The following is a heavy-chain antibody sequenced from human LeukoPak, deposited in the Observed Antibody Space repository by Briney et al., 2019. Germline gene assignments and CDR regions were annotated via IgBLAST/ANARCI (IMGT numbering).Heavy chain of an antibody. CDR2: IWYDGSNK. CDR1: GFTFSSYG. D-gene: IGHD6-6*01. Sequence: QPGGSLRLSCAASGFTFSSYGMHWVRQAPGKGLEWVAVIWYDGSNKYYADSVKGRFTISRDNSKNTLYLQMNSLRAEDTAVYYCARPDHEGGLEYSSDAFDIWGQGTMVTVSS. J-gene: IGHJ3*02. CDR3: ARPDHEGGLEYSSDAFDI. V-gene: IGHV3-33*08.